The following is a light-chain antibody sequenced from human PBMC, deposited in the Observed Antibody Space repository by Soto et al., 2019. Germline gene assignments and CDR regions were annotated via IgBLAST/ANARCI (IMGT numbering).Light chain of an antibody. J-gene: IGKJ1*01. CDR3: QQNYRATSWT. Sequence: IQVTQCPASLSASVKDRITITCRAVQSISRYLNWYQHKPGKAPKLLINAASSLERGVPSRFSGGGSGTDFTLNISSLQPDDFATYYCQQNYRATSWTFGQGTKVDIK. V-gene: IGKV1-39*01. CDR1: QSISRY. CDR2: AAS.